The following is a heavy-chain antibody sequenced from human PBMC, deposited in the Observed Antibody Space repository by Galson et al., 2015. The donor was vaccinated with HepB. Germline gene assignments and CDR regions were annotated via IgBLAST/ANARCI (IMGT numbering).Heavy chain of an antibody. Sequence: QSGAEVKKPGESLKISCKGSGYSFTSYWIGWVRQMPGKGLEWMGSIDPGDSDTRYSPSFQGQVTISTDKSISTAYLQWSSLKASDTAMYYCARQGGYSSGWFNGTDYWGQGTLVTVSS. CDR1: GYSFTSYW. J-gene: IGHJ4*02. V-gene: IGHV5-51*01. CDR2: IDPGDSDT. D-gene: IGHD6-19*01. CDR3: ARQGGYSSGWFNGTDY.